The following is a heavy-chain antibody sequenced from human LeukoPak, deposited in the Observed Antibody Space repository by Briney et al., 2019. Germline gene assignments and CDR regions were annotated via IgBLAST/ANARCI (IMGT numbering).Heavy chain of an antibody. Sequence: GGSLRLSCAATGFTFTRYWMSWVRQTPEKGLEWVANIKEDGSRDYYVDSVKGRFTISRDNAKNLLYLQMKSLRAEETATYYCARDGGGYDSWGQGTLVTVSS. V-gene: IGHV3-7*01. CDR3: ARDGGGYDS. D-gene: IGHD5-24*01. CDR2: IKEDGSRD. CDR1: GFTFTRYW. J-gene: IGHJ5*01.